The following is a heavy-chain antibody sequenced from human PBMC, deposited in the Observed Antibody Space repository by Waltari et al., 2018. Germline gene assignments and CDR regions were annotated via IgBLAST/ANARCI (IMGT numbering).Heavy chain of an antibody. V-gene: IGHV3-74*01. J-gene: IGHJ4*02. D-gene: IGHD3-3*01. Sequence: EVQLVESGGGLVQPGGSLRLCCVASGFTFSMPWIYWVCQGPGKGLVWVSRSKNDGRITDYADSVKGRFTISRDNAKNTLYLQMSSLRAEDTGVYYCVRGGSNGVVRPLDYWGQGTLVTVS. CDR3: VRGGSNGVVRPLDY. CDR2: SKNDGRIT. CDR1: GFTFSMPW.